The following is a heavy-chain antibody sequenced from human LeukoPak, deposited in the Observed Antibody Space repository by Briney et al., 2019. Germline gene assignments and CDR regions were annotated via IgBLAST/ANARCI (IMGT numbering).Heavy chain of an antibody. Sequence: ETLSLTCTVSGDSITSYYWSWVRQAPGKGLEWVSVIGGSGDKTYYADSVKGRFTISRDNSKNTLYLQMNSLRAEDTAVYYCAKPFYYGSGTHLYDYWGQGTLVTVSS. J-gene: IGHJ4*02. CDR1: GDSITSYY. CDR3: AKPFYYGSGTHLYDY. D-gene: IGHD3-10*01. CDR2: IGGSGDKT. V-gene: IGHV3-23*01.